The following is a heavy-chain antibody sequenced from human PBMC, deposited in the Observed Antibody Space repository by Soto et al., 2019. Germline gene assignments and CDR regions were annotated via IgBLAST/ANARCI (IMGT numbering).Heavy chain of an antibody. D-gene: IGHD6-6*01. Sequence: ASVKVSCKASGYTFISYFINWVRQAPGQGLEWMGIINPSGGSTTYAQKFQGRVTMTRDTSTSTVYMEVSSLTSEDTAVYYCVRDDSSSSRHWGQGTPVTAPQ. J-gene: IGHJ4*02. V-gene: IGHV1-46*01. CDR2: INPSGGST. CDR1: GYTFISYF. CDR3: VRDDSSSSRH.